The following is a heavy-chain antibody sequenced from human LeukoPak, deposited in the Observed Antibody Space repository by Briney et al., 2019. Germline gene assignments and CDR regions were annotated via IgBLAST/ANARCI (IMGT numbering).Heavy chain of an antibody. CDR2: IYYSGST. D-gene: IGHD2/OR15-2a*01. Sequence: SETLSLTCTVSGGSISSSSYYWGWIRQPPGKGLEWIGSIYYSGSTYYSPSLTSRVTVSVDTSENQFSLKLSSVTAADTAVYYCARAHSIASYYYGVDVWGQGTTVTVSS. CDR1: GGSISSSSYY. J-gene: IGHJ6*02. CDR3: ARAHSIASYYYGVDV. V-gene: IGHV4-39*07.